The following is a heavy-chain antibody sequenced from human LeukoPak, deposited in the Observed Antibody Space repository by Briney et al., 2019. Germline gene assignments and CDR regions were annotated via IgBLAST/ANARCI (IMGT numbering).Heavy chain of an antibody. CDR3: ARQIGVFIDD. V-gene: IGHV3-30*02. J-gene: IGHJ4*02. CDR2: IRFDGSNE. D-gene: IGHD3-22*01. Sequence: GGSLRLSCAASRFTFSNFDMHWVRQAPGKGLEWVTFIRFDGSNEYYADSVRGRFTISRDNSKNTLYLQMSSLRPEDTAVYYCARQIGVFIDDSGQGTLVTPSS. CDR1: RFTFSNFD.